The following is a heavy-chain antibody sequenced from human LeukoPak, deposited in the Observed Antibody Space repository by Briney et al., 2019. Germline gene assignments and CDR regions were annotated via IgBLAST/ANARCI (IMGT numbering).Heavy chain of an antibody. D-gene: IGHD3-3*01. CDR2: INSDGSTT. V-gene: IGHV3-74*03. CDR1: GFTFSSYW. J-gene: IGHJ4*02. Sequence: GGSLRLSCAASGFTFSSYWMHWVRQAPGKGLVWVSRINSDGSTTKYADSVKGRFTLSRDNAENTLYPQMNSLRAEDTAIYYCAREFSIFGVVFDYWGQGTLVTVSS. CDR3: AREFSIFGVVFDY.